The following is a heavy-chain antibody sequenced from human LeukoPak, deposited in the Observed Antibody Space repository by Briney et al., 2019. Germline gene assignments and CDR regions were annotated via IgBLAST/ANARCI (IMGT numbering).Heavy chain of an antibody. CDR1: GYTFTSYG. V-gene: IGHV1-18*01. D-gene: IGHD2-2*01. J-gene: IGHJ6*02. CDR3: ARDRCSSTSCPSYYYYYGMDV. CDR2: ISAYNGNT. Sequence: GASVKVSCKASGYTFTSYGISWVRQAPGQGLEWMGWISAYNGNTNYAQKLQGRVTTTTDTSTSTAYMELRSLRSDDTAVYYCARDRCSSTSCPSYYYYYGMDVWGQGTTVTVSS.